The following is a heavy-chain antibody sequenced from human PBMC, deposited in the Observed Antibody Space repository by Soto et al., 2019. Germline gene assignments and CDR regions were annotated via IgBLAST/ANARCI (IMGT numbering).Heavy chain of an antibody. CDR1: GYIFTSYW. J-gene: IGHJ5*02. V-gene: IGHV5-51*01. CDR3: ARKDKSGYFNWFDP. D-gene: IGHD3-22*01. Sequence: RGEALKSSCQGSGYIFTSYWIAWWREMPVKGLEWMGIIFPSDSDTRYSPSFQGQVTISADRSTSTVFLQWASLKASDTAVYFCARKDKSGYFNWFDPWGQRTLVTVSS. CDR2: IFPSDSDT.